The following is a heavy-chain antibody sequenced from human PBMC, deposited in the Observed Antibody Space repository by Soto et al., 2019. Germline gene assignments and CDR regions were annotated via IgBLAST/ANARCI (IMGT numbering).Heavy chain of an antibody. CDR3: ARDPEQWQTNWFDP. CDR2: ISAYNGNT. Sequence: QVQLVQSGAEVKKPGASVKVSCKASGYSFTNYGSSWLRQAPGQGLEWMGWISAYNGNTNYAQKLQGRVTMTTDTSTSTAYMELRSLRSDDTAVYYCARDPEQWQTNWFDPWGQGTLVTVSS. D-gene: IGHD6-19*01. V-gene: IGHV1-18*01. CDR1: GYSFTNYG. J-gene: IGHJ5*02.